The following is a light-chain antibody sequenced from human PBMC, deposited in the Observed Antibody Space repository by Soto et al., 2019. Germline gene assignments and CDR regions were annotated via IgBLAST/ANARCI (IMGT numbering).Light chain of an antibody. Sequence: DIVMTQSPATLSLSPGERATLSCRASQNVRSSLAWFQQRPGQAPRLLIHGASTRATGVPARFSGSGSGTEFTLTISGLRSEDFAVYYCQHYNNWPFTFGQGTKLEIK. V-gene: IGKV3-15*01. J-gene: IGKJ2*01. CDR3: QHYNNWPFT. CDR2: GAS. CDR1: QNVRSS.